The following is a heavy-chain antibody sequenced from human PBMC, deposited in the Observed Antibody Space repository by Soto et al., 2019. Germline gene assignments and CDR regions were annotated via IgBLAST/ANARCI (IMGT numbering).Heavy chain of an antibody. CDR1: CGAFSGYY. CDR2: IKHSGST. V-gene: IGHV4-34*01. Sequence: TLSLTCAVYCGAFSGYYWRWIRRPPGKGLEWIGEIKHSGSTNYNPSLTSRVTISVDASKSQFSLKLSSVTAADAAVYYCARQAVSTGYYYYYGLDVWGQGTTV. J-gene: IGHJ6*02. D-gene: IGHD4-4*01. CDR3: ARQAVSTGYYYYYGLDV.